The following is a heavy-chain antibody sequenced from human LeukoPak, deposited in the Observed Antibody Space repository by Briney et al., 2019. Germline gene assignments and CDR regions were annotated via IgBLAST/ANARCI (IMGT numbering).Heavy chain of an antibody. D-gene: IGHD4-11*01. J-gene: IGHJ1*01. CDR2: MNPNSGNT. CDR3: ARGYDYLYDEYFQH. Sequence: ASVKVSCKASGYTFTSYDINWVRQATGQGLEWMGWMNPNSGNTGYAQKFQGRVTMTRNTSISTAYMELSSLRSEDTTVYYCARGYDYLYDEYFQHWGQGTLVTVSS. CDR1: GYTFTSYD. V-gene: IGHV1-8*01.